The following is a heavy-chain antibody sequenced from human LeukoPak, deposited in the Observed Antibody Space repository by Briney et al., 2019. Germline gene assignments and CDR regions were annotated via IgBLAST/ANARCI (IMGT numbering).Heavy chain of an antibody. CDR1: GFTFSSHA. J-gene: IGHJ4*02. CDR2: ISYDGSNK. Sequence: GGSLRLSCAASGFTFSSHAMHWVRQAPGKGLEWVAVISYDGSNKYYADSVKGRFTISRDNSKNTLYLQMNSLRAEDTAVYYCAREPRLGMIDYWGRGTLVTVSS. D-gene: IGHD7-27*01. V-gene: IGHV3-30-3*01. CDR3: AREPRLGMIDY.